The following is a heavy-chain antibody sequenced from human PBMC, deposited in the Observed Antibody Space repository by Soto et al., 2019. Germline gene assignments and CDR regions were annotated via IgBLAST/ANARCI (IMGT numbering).Heavy chain of an antibody. CDR3: ARRWGRTCDY. D-gene: IGHD7-27*01. Sequence: SETLSLTCTLSARSISSYNWSWIRQPPGKGLEWIGYIYYSGSTNYNPSLKSRVTISVDTSKNQFSLKLSSVTAADTAVYYCARRWGRTCDYWGQGCRVTVAS. CDR1: ARSISSYN. J-gene: IGHJ4*02. V-gene: IGHV4-59*08. CDR2: IYYSGST.